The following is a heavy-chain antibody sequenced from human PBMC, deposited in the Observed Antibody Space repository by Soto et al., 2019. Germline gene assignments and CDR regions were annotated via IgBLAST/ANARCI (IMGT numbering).Heavy chain of an antibody. V-gene: IGHV4-59*08. CDR1: GDSIGTYN. D-gene: IGHD1-26*01. CDR2: IYSNGGT. CDR3: VRQGIGALHGLVDV. J-gene: IGHJ6*02. Sequence: QVQLQASGPGLVKPSDTLSLTCTVSGDSIGTYNWGWIRQPPGKRLEWIGYIYSNGGTSYNPALKSRVTISADTSTNPSSLRLSSVTAADTAVYYCVRQGIGALHGLVDVWGQGTTVTVSS.